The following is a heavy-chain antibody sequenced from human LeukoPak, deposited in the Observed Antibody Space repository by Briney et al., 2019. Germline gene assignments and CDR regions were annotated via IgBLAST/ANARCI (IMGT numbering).Heavy chain of an antibody. V-gene: IGHV3-21*01. J-gene: IGHJ4*02. CDR1: GFTFSSYS. CDR3: AKDWYYYGSGTYIPSN. Sequence: GGSLRLSCAASGFTFSSYSMNWVRQAPGKGLEWVSSISSSSSYIYYADSVKGRITISRDNSKNTLYLQMNSLRAEDTAVYYCAKDWYYYGSGTYIPSNWGQGTLVTVSS. CDR2: ISSSSSYI. D-gene: IGHD3-10*01.